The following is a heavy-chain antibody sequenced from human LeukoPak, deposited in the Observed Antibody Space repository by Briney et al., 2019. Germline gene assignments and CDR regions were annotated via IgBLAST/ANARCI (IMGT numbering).Heavy chain of an antibody. CDR3: AREGVVAGYYFDY. CDR1: GGTFSSYA. CDR2: IIPIFGTA. D-gene: IGHD6-19*01. Sequence: SVKVSFTASGGTFSSYAISWVRQAPGQGLEWMGGIIPIFGTANYAQKFQGRVTITADESTSTAYMELSSLRSEDTAVYYCAREGVVAGYYFDYWGQGTLVTVSS. J-gene: IGHJ4*02. V-gene: IGHV1-69*13.